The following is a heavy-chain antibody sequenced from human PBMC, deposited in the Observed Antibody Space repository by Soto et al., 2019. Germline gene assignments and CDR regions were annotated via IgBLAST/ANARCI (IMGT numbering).Heavy chain of an antibody. CDR1: GGSFSDDY. CDR2: INHSGST. CDR3: ARGRRQQLVRSQYNWFDP. J-gene: IGHJ5*02. Sequence: SETLSLTCAVYGGSFSDDYWSWIRQPPGKGLEWIGEINHSGSTNYNPSFKSRVTISVDTSKNQFPLKLSSVTAADTAVYYCARGRRQQLVRSQYNWFDPWGQGTLVTVSS. V-gene: IGHV4-34*01. D-gene: IGHD6-13*01.